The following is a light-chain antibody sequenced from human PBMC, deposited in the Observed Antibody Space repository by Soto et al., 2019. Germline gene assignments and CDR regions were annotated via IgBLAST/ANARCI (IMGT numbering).Light chain of an antibody. CDR3: QAYCCLGLT. J-gene: IGKJ4*01. CDR2: GAS. Sequence: EIVLTQSPGTLSLSPGERATLSCRASQSVSSTYVAWYQQKPGQAPRLLIDGASSRATGIPGRFGGSGSGTDFTFDIKRLEPGGFVVDECQAYCCLGLTLGGGTKV. CDR1: QSVSSTY. V-gene: IGKV3-20*01.